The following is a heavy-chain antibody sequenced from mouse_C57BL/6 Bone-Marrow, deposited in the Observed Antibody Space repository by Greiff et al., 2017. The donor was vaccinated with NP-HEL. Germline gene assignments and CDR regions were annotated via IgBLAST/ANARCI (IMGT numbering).Heavy chain of an antibody. V-gene: IGHV1-19*01. J-gene: IGHJ3*01. CDR3: ARGGYYGNYVWFAY. Sequence: VQLQQSGPVLVKPGASVKMSCKASGYTFTDYYMNWVKQSHGKSLEWIGVINPYNGGTSYNQKFKGKATLTVDKSSSTAYMELNSLTSEDSAVYYCARGGYYGNYVWFAYWGQGTLVTVSA. D-gene: IGHD2-1*01. CDR2: INPYNGGT. CDR1: GYTFTDYY.